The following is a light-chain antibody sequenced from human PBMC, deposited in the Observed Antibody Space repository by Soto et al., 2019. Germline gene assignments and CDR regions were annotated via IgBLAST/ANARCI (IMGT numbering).Light chain of an antibody. CDR3: QQYYTWHQT. J-gene: IGKJ1*01. V-gene: IGKV1-16*02. CDR2: AAS. CDR1: EDIGNY. Sequence: DIQMTQSPPSLSASVGDRVTITCRASEDIGNYVAWFQQKAGRAPRSLIYAASSLQSGVPSNFKGSGSGTEFTLTINNLQPDDFASYYCQQYYTWHQTFGQGTKVDVK.